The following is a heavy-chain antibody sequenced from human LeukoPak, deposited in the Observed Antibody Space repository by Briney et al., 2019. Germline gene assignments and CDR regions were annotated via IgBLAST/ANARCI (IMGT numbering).Heavy chain of an antibody. CDR2: ISGSGGST. CDR3: AKDRIAVTQTYYFDY. V-gene: IGHV3-23*01. Sequence: PGGSLRLSCEASGFTFSSYAMSWVRQAPGKGLEWVSAISGSGGSTYYADSVKGRFTISRDNSKNTLYLQMNSLRAEDTAVYYCAKDRIAVTQTYYFDYWGQGTLVTVSS. CDR1: GFTFSSYA. D-gene: IGHD6-19*01. J-gene: IGHJ4*02.